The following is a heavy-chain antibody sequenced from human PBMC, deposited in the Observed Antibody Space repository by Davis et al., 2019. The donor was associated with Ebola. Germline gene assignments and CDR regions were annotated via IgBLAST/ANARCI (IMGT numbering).Heavy chain of an antibody. V-gene: IGHV4-4*07. J-gene: IGHJ4*02. CDR1: GGSISFSY. Sequence: GSLRLSCTVSGGSISFSYWSWIRQPAGKGLEWIGRIYASGSTNYNPSLKSRLTMSVDTSKNQFSLNLNSVTAADTAVYYCARVRSPYYYLDFWGQGTLVTVSS. CDR2: IYASGST. CDR3: ARVRSPYYYLDF. D-gene: IGHD3-10*01.